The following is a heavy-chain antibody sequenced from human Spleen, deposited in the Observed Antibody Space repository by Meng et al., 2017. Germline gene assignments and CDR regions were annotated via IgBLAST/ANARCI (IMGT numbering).Heavy chain of an antibody. CDR3: AREVSTSPNWFDP. CDR1: GYIFIGYF. CDR2: INPNSGGT. D-gene: IGHD5/OR15-5a*01. V-gene: IGHV1-2*02. J-gene: IGHJ5*02. Sequence: QVQVVQSGAEVKKPGASVKVSCKASGYIFIGYFIHWVRQAPGQGLEWMGWINPNSGGTNYAQKFQGRVTMTRDTSVSTAYMELTRLRSDDTAVYYCAREVSTSPNWFDPWGQGTLVTVSS.